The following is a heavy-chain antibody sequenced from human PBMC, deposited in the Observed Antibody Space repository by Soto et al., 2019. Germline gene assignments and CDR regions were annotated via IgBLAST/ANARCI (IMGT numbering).Heavy chain of an antibody. Sequence: GGSLRLSCAASGFTFSSYEMNWVRQAPGKGLEWVSYISSSGSTIYYADSVKGRFTISRGNAKNSLYLQMNSLRAEDTAVYYCARGSVDYYDSSGYSRWGQGTLVTVSS. V-gene: IGHV3-48*03. D-gene: IGHD3-22*01. CDR1: GFTFSSYE. CDR3: ARGSVDYYDSSGYSR. CDR2: ISSSGSTI. J-gene: IGHJ4*02.